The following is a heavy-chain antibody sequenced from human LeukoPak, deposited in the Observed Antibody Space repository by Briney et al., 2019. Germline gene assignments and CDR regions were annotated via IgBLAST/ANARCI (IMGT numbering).Heavy chain of an antibody. J-gene: IGHJ5*02. D-gene: IGHD2-15*01. CDR1: GLSFSGYY. Sequence: SETLSLTCAVYGLSFSGYYWTWIRQTPGKGLEWIGEINHSGITDYNPSLRSRVTISVDTSKNQFSLKLSSVTAADTAIYYCARAVIVVAAATQRNWFDPWGQGTLVTVSS. V-gene: IGHV4-34*01. CDR3: ARAVIVVAAATQRNWFDP. CDR2: INHSGIT.